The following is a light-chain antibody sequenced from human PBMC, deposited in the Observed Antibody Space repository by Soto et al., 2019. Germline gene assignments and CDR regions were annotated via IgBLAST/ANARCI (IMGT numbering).Light chain of an antibody. Sequence: DIQMTQSPSSLSASVGDRVTITCQASQDISNYLTWYQQKPGKAPKHLIYDASNLETGVPSRFSRSGSGTDFTFTISSLQPEDIATYYCQQYDNLPLTFGGGTKVEIK. V-gene: IGKV1-33*01. CDR2: DAS. CDR1: QDISNY. CDR3: QQYDNLPLT. J-gene: IGKJ4*01.